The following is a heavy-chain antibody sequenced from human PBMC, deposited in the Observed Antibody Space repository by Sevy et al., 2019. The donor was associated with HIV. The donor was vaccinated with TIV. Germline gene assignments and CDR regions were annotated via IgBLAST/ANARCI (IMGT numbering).Heavy chain of an antibody. CDR2: ISYDGSDK. V-gene: IGHV3-30-3*01. CDR1: GFAFSNYYA. D-gene: IGHD1-26*01. J-gene: IGHJ3*02. Sequence: GGSLRLSCAASGFAFSNYYAMHWVRQAPGKGLEWVALISYDGSDKYYADSVKGRFTISRDNFKNTLYLQMNSLRAEDTAVYYCAREEWDQHAFDIWGQGTMVTVSS. CDR3: AREEWDQHAFDI.